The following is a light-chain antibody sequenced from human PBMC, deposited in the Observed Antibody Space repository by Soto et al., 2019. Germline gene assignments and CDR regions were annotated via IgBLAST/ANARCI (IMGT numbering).Light chain of an antibody. CDR1: QSVSSN. CDR3: QRYNAWPPWT. Sequence: ELVMTQSPATMSVAPGERAILSCSASQSVSSNLAWYQQKPGQAPRLLIYGASARATGIPARFSGSGSGTDFTLTISSLQSEDFAVYYCQRYNAWPPWTFGQGTRVVI. CDR2: GAS. V-gene: IGKV3-15*01. J-gene: IGKJ1*01.